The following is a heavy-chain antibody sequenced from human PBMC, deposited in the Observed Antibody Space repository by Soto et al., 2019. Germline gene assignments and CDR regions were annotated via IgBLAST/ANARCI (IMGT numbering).Heavy chain of an antibody. Sequence: GASVTVSCKASGYTFTSYGMSWVRQAPGQGLEWMGWIIANFGKTNYAQKFQGRVTITADESTSTAYMELSSLRSEDTAVYYCARGERDGDYLFESYFDYWGQGTQVTVSS. CDR2: IIANFGKT. J-gene: IGHJ4*02. V-gene: IGHV1-69*13. CDR3: ARGERDGDYLFESYFDY. D-gene: IGHD4-17*01. CDR1: GYTFTSYG.